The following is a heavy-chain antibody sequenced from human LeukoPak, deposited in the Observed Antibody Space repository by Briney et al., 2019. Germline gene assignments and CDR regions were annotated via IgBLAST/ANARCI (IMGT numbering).Heavy chain of an antibody. J-gene: IGHJ4*02. CDR1: GYTFTGYY. D-gene: IGHD3-9*01. CDR3: ARGGQNYDILTGYYI. V-gene: IGHV1-2*02. Sequence: ASVKVSCKASGYTFTGYYMHWVRQAPGQGLEWMGWINPNSGGTNYAQKFQGRVTMTRDTSISTAYMELSRLRSDDTAVYYCARGGQNYDILTGYYIWGQGTLVTVSS. CDR2: INPNSGGT.